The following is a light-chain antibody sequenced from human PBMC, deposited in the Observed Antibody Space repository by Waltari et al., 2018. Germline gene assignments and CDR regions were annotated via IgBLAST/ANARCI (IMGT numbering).Light chain of an antibody. J-gene: IGKJ2*03. CDR1: QSVSSS. CDR3: QQYSNWPYS. V-gene: IGKV3-15*01. Sequence: EIVLTQSPATLSLSPGERATLSCRASQSVSSSLAWYQQKRGQAPRLLIYGASSRATGIPDRFSGSGSGTDFTLTISSLEPEDFAVYYCQQYSNWPYSFGQGTKVEIK. CDR2: GAS.